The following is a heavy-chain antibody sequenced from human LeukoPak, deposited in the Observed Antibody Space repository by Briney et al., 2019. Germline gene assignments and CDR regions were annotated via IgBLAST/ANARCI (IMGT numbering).Heavy chain of an antibody. CDR1: GGTFSSYA. Sequence: ASVKVSCKASGGTFSSYAISWVRQAPGQGLEWMGGIIPIFGTANYAQKFQGRVTITADESTSTAYMELSSLRSEDTAVYYCARAPFSSSSWDLYYYGMDVWGKGPRSPSPQ. CDR3: ARAPFSSSSWDLYYYGMDV. D-gene: IGHD6-13*01. V-gene: IGHV1-69*13. J-gene: IGHJ6*01. CDR2: IIPIFGTA.